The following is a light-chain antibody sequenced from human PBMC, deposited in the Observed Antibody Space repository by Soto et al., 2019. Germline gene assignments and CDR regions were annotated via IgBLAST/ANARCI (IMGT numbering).Light chain of an antibody. J-gene: IGLJ2*01. Sequence: QSALTQPPSVSGAPGQSITISCAGTSSDVGGYNYVSWYQQHPGKAPRLIISNVNKRPSGVSHRFSASKSGNTASLTISGLQAEDADDYYCASFTRSVTVVFGGGTKLTVL. CDR2: NVN. CDR1: SSDVGGYNY. CDR3: ASFTRSVTVV. V-gene: IGLV2-14*03.